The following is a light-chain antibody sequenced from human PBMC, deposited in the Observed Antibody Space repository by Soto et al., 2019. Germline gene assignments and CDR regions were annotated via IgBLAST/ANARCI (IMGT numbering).Light chain of an antibody. J-gene: IGKJ4*01. Sequence: EIVLTQSPGNLSLPPGERVTLSCRASQTISRNYLAWHQQTPGLAPRLIMYHGSRRAAGTPDRFSGGGSGTDFSLTISRLEPEDFAVYYCQQYGSSPTFGGGTKVDIK. CDR1: QTISRNY. CDR2: HGS. CDR3: QQYGSSPT. V-gene: IGKV3-20*01.